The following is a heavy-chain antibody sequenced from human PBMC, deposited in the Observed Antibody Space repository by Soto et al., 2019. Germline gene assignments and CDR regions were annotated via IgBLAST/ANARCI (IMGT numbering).Heavy chain of an antibody. CDR2: ISAYNGNT. J-gene: IGHJ4*02. V-gene: IGHV1-18*04. Sequence: QVKLVQSGAEVKKPGASVKVSCKASGYTFTSYGISWVRQAPGQGLEWMGWISAYNGNTNYAQKLQGRVTMATDTYTSTGYIELRSLRYDVTAVYYCARDRWQQLVTLDYWGQGTMVTVSS. CDR3: ARDRWQQLVTLDY. CDR1: GYTFTSYG. D-gene: IGHD6-13*01.